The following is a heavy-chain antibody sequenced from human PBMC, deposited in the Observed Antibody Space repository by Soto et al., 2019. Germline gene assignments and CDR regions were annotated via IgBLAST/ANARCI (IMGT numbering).Heavy chain of an antibody. CDR2: ISSSSSTI. Sequence: EVQLVESGGGLVQPGGSLRLSCAASGFTFSSYSMNWVRQAPGKGLEWVSYISSSSSTIYYADSVKGRFTISRDNAKNSLYLQMNSLRAEDTAVYYCARAYVGDKHDAFDIWGQGTMVTVSS. V-gene: IGHV3-48*01. CDR3: ARAYVGDKHDAFDI. J-gene: IGHJ3*02. CDR1: GFTFSSYS. D-gene: IGHD2-21*02.